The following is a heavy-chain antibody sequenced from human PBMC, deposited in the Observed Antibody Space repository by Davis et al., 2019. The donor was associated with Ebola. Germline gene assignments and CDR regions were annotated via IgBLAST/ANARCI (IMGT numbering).Heavy chain of an antibody. CDR2: ISAYNGHT. Sequence: ASVKVSCKASGYTFTTFDISWVRQAPGQGLEWMAWISAYNGHTNYAQKFQGRLTMTTDTSTSTAYMDLRSLTSDDTAVYYCARDPDYYGSGTFHYYYYGMDVWGQGTTVTVSS. CDR3: ARDPDYYGSGTFHYYYYGMDV. V-gene: IGHV1-18*01. J-gene: IGHJ6*02. CDR1: GYTFTTFD. D-gene: IGHD3-10*01.